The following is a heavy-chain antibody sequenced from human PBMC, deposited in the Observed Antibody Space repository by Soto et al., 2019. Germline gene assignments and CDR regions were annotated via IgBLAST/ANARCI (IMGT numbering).Heavy chain of an antibody. CDR1: GFTFSNYG. D-gene: IGHD3-22*01. CDR3: ARDGVGYYDSSGYSAYFQH. CDR2: IWYDGSNK. Sequence: QVQLVESGGGVVQPGRSLRLSCAASGFTFSNYGMHWVRQAPGKGLEWVAVIWYDGSNKYYADSVKGRFTISRDNSKNTLYLQMNSLRAEYTAVYYCARDGVGYYDSSGYSAYFQHWGQGTLVTVSS. J-gene: IGHJ1*01. V-gene: IGHV3-33*01.